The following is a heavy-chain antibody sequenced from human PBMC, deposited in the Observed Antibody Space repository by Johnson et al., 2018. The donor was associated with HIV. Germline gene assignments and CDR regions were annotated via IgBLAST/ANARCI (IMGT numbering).Heavy chain of an antibody. CDR3: AKDKAVVTALYDAFDI. Sequence: QVQLVESGGGLVQPGGSLRLSCAASGFTFSSNAIHWVRQAPGKGLEWVAVIWYDGSNKYYADSVRGRFTISRDNSKNTLYLQMNSLRAEDTAVYYYAKDKAVVTALYDAFDIWGQGTMVTVSS. D-gene: IGHD2-21*02. CDR2: IWYDGSNK. V-gene: IGHV3-30*04. J-gene: IGHJ3*02. CDR1: GFTFSSNA.